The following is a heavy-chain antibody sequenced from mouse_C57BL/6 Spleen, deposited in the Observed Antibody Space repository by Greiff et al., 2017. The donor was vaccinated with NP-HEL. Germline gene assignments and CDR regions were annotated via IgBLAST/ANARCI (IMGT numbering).Heavy chain of an antibody. J-gene: IGHJ2*01. V-gene: IGHV14-4*01. CDR2: IDPENGDT. CDR3: TTANYDGSSY. CDR1: GFNIKDDY. D-gene: IGHD1-1*01. Sequence: EVKLMESGAELVRPGASVKLSCTASGFNIKDDYMHWVKQRPEQGLEWIGWIDPENGDTEYASKFQGKATITADTSSNTAYLQLSSLTSEDTAVYYCTTANYDGSSYWGQGTTLTVSS.